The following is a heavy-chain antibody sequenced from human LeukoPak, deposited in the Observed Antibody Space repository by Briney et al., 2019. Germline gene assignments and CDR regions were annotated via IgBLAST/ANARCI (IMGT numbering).Heavy chain of an antibody. D-gene: IGHD2-15*01. CDR3: ARDTTYCSGGSCYALFDY. Sequence: GGSLRLSCAASGFTFSSYGMHWVRQAPGKGLEWVAVISYDGSNKYYADSVKGRFTISRDNSKNTLYLQMNSLRAEDTAVYYCARDTTYCSGGSCYALFDYWGQGTLVTVSS. CDR2: ISYDGSNK. V-gene: IGHV3-30*03. J-gene: IGHJ4*02. CDR1: GFTFSSYG.